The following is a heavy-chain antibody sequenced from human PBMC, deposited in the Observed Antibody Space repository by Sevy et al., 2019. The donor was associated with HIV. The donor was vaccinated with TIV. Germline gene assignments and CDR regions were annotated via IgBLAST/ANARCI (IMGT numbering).Heavy chain of an antibody. Sequence: SETLSLTCAVYGGSFSGYYWSWIRQPPGKGLEWIGEINHSGSTNYNPSLKSRVTISVATSKNQFSLKLSSVTAADTAVYYCARGLGYYGSGSDGMDVWGQGTTVTVSS. CDR1: GGSFSGYY. V-gene: IGHV4-34*01. CDR3: ARGLGYYGSGSDGMDV. CDR2: INHSGST. D-gene: IGHD3-10*01. J-gene: IGHJ6*02.